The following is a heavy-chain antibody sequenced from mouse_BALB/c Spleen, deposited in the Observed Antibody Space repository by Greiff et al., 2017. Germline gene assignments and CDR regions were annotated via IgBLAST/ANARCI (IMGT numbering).Heavy chain of an antibody. CDR1: GYAFSSYW. CDR3: AGAFHIRRLRAMDY. CDR2: IYPGDGDT. V-gene: IGHV1-80*01. J-gene: IGHJ4*01. Sequence: QVQLQQSGAELVRPGSSVKISCKASGYAFSSYWMNWVKQRPGQGLEWIGQIYPGDGDTNYNGKFKGKATLTADKSSSTAYMQLSSLTSEDSAVYFCAGAFHIRRLRAMDYWGQGTSVTVSS. D-gene: IGHD1-2*01.